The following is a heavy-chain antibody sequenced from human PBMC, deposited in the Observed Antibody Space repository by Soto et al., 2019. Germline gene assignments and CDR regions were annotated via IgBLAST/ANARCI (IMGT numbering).Heavy chain of an antibody. Sequence: QVQLQQWGAGLLKPAETLSLTYVVYGGSFSGYYWSWILQPPGKGLEWIGEIKDGGLTNYSPSLKSRATISKDTPNNQFSLKLHSVTAADTAVYYCARGQEGVVATHWDQGALVTVSS. V-gene: IGHV4-34*01. J-gene: IGHJ1*01. CDR2: IKDGGLT. CDR1: GGSFSGYY. D-gene: IGHD5-12*01. CDR3: ARGQEGVVATH.